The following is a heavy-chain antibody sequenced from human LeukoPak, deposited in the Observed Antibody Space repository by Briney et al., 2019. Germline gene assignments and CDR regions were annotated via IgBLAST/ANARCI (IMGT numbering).Heavy chain of an antibody. J-gene: IGHJ4*02. CDR2: HYYGGST. CDR3: ARHRAGYHIDW. V-gene: IGHV4-39*01. Sequence: GSLRLSCAASGFTFSSYWMSWVRQPPGKGLEWVGSHYYGGSTYYNPSLRSRVTISVDTSKNQFSLRLNSVTAADTAVYYCARHRAGYHIDWWGQGTLVTASS. D-gene: IGHD3-9*01. CDR1: GFTFSSYW.